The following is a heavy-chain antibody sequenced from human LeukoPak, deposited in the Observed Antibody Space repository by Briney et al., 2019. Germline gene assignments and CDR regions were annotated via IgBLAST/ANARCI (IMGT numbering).Heavy chain of an antibody. V-gene: IGHV3-20*04. CDR2: INWNGGSS. J-gene: IGHJ4*02. D-gene: IGHD3-10*01. CDR1: GFTFDDYY. CDR3: ARALRSSSITMVRGGPLLDY. Sequence: RPGGSLRLSCAASGFTFDDYYMSWVRQAPGKELEWVSGINWNGGSSGYADSVKGRFTISRDNAKNSLYLQMNSLRAEDTAVYYCARALRSSSITMVRGGPLLDYWGQGTLVTVSS.